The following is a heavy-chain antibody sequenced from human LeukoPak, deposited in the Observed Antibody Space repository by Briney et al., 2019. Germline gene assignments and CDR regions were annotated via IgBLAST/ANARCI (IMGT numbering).Heavy chain of an antibody. CDR2: ISSSGGTT. Sequence: GGSLRLSCAASGFTFSSYAMSWVRQAPGKGLEWVSAISSSGGTTFYADSVKGRFTISRDNSKNTLYLQMNSLRAEDTAVYYCARAVVPAAMGYWGQGTLVTVSS. D-gene: IGHD2-2*01. J-gene: IGHJ4*02. CDR1: GFTFSSYA. CDR3: ARAVVPAAMGY. V-gene: IGHV3-23*01.